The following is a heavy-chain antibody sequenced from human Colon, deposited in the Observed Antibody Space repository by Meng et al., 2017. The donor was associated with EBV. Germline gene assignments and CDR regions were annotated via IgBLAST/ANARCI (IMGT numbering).Heavy chain of an antibody. J-gene: IGHJ4*02. D-gene: IGHD6-19*01. V-gene: IGHV4-31*03. Sequence: QLKTAGPGLVTPSQPRSPTCTVSVGSVSSGCYYWTWIRQHPGKGLEWFGHIYYSGSTFYNPSLKRRVIISIDTSKNQFSLNLRSVTAADTAVYYCARVSSGWDYFDYWGQGTLVTVSS. CDR3: ARVSSGWDYFDY. CDR1: VGSVSSGCYY. CDR2: IYYSGST.